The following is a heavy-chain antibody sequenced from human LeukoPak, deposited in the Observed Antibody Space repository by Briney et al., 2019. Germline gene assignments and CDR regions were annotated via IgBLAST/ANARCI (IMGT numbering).Heavy chain of an antibody. CDR3: ARGRPSYYGMDV. J-gene: IGHJ6*02. CDR2: TYYRSKWYN. V-gene: IGHV6-1*01. Sequence: SQTLSLTFAISGDSVSSNGAAWNWIRQSPSRGLEWLGRTYYRSKWYNDYAVSVNSRIIINPDTSKNQFSLQLNSVTPEDTAVYYCARGRPSYYGMDVWGQGTTVTVSS. CDR1: GDSVSSNGAA. D-gene: IGHD6-25*01.